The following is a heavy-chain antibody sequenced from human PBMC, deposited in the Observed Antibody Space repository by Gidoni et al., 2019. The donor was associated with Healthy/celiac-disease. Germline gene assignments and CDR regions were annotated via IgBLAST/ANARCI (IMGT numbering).Heavy chain of an antibody. Sequence: VQLVESGGGLVQPGWSLKPSCAASGSPFSGSAMHLVRQASGKGLEWVGRIRSKANSYAAAYAASVKGRFTISRDDSKNTAYLQMNSLKTEDTAVYYCTTSFYDSGGYYIFDSWGQGTLVTVSS. V-gene: IGHV3-73*01. CDR3: TTSFYDSGGYYIFDS. J-gene: IGHJ4*02. CDR1: GSPFSGSA. CDR2: IRSKANSYAA. D-gene: IGHD3-22*01.